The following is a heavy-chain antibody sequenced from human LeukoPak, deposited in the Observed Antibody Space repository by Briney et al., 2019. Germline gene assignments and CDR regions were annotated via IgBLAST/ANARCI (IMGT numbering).Heavy chain of an antibody. CDR1: GGSFSGYY. Sequence: SETLSLTCAVYGGSFSGYYWTWIRQTPEKGLEWIGEMNPSGSTSYNPSLKSRVTISVDTSKNQFSLKLSSVTAADTAVYYCARSRQDVTMIVVVMTAVSYYLDVWGKGTTVTVS. CDR3: ARSRQDVTMIVVVMTAVSYYLDV. J-gene: IGHJ6*03. V-gene: IGHV4-34*01. D-gene: IGHD3-22*01. CDR2: MNPSGST.